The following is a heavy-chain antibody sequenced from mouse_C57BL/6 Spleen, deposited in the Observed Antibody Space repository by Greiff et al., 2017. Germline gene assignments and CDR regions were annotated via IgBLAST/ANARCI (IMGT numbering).Heavy chain of an antibody. D-gene: IGHD2-10*02. V-gene: IGHV1-64*01. CDR1: GYTFTSYW. Sequence: QVQLQQPGAELVKPGASVKLSCKASGYTFTSYWMHWVKQRPGQGLEWIGMIHPNSGSTNYNEKFKSKATLTVDKSSSTAYMQLSSLTSEDAAVYYCSRRYGNNAMDYWGQGTSVTVSS. J-gene: IGHJ4*01. CDR2: IHPNSGST. CDR3: SRRYGNNAMDY.